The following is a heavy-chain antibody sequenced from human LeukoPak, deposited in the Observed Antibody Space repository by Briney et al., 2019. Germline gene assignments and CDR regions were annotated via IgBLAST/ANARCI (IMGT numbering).Heavy chain of an antibody. V-gene: IGHV1-8*01. D-gene: IGHD3-16*01. CDR1: GYTFTSYD. CDR3: ASRGSRPPGYYYYYMDV. CDR2: MNPNSGNT. J-gene: IGHJ6*03. Sequence: SVKVSCKASGYTFTSYDINWVRQATGQGLEWMGWMNPNSGNTGYAQKFQGSVTMTRNTPISTAYMELSRLRSEDTAVYYCASRGSRPPGYYYYYMDVWGKGTTVTVSS.